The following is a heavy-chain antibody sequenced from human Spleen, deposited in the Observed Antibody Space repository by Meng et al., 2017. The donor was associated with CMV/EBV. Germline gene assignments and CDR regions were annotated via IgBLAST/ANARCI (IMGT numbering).Heavy chain of an antibody. CDR3: ARERTSFLDY. V-gene: IGHV3-53*01. D-gene: IGHD6-6*01. J-gene: IGHJ4*02. CDR1: GFIVSNHY. Sequence: GGSLRLSCAASGFIVSNHYMSWVRQAPGKGLEWVSVIYSDGSAYYADSVKGRFTISRDNPKNTLHLQVNSLRAEDTAVYYCARERTSFLDYWGQGTLVTVSS. CDR2: IYSDGSA.